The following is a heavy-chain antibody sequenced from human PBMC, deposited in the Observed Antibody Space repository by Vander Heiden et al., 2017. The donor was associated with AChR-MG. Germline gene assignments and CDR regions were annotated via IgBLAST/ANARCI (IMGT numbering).Heavy chain of an antibody. Sequence: DVHLVESGGGLVKPGGSLRLSCAVSGFTFKDACMNWVRQAPGKGLEWIGRIKSNSDGGITDHAAPVKGRFTISRDDSKNTLYLQMDSLKTEDTGVYYCTTLSLWNYVLETWGQGSLVTVSS. D-gene: IGHD1-7*01. CDR1: GFTFKDAC. V-gene: IGHV3-15*01. J-gene: IGHJ5*02. CDR3: TTLSLWNYVLET. CDR2: IKSNSDGGIT.